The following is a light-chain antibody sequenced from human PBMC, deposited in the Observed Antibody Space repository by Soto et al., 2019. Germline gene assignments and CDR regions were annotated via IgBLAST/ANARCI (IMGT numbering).Light chain of an antibody. CDR3: QQRTNWPLT. J-gene: IGKJ4*01. CDR1: QSVTNF. CDR2: DAS. Sequence: EIELTQSPATLSLSPGERATLSCRASQSVTNFLAWYQQKPGQAPRLLIYDASNRATGIPARFSGRGSGTDVTLTISSLEPEDFAVYYCQQRTNWPLTFGGGTKVEIK. V-gene: IGKV3-11*01.